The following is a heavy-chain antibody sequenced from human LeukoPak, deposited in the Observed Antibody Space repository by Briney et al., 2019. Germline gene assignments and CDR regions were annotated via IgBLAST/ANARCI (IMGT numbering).Heavy chain of an antibody. CDR2: IYYSGNT. CDR3: ARGRIAAAGRFDS. V-gene: IGHV4-59*08. D-gene: IGHD6-13*01. CDR1: GGSITGYY. J-gene: IGHJ4*02. Sequence: SETLSLTCTVSGGSITGYYWGWLRQPPGKGLEWIGYIYYSGNTGYNPSLQSRVTVSVDTSKNQFSLKMNSVTAADTAIYYCARGRIAAAGRFDSWGQGTLVTVSS.